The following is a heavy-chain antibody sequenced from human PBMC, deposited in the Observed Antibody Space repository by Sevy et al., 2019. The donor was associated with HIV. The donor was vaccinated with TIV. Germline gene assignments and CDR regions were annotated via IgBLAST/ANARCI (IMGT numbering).Heavy chain of an antibody. V-gene: IGHV3-21*01. CDR3: ASRSQCSNGVRPFDY. Sequence: GGSLRLSCVASEFTLSSYSMNWVRQAPGKGLEWISSISSSSAAIYYADSVKGRFTISRDNAKNSLYLQMNSLRDEDTAVYYSASRSQCSNGVRPFDYWGQGTLVTVSS. CDR1: EFTLSSYS. CDR2: ISSSSAAI. D-gene: IGHD2-8*01. J-gene: IGHJ4*02.